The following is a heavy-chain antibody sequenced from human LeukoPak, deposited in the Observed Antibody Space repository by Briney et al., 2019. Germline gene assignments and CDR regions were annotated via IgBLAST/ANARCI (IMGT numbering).Heavy chain of an antibody. D-gene: IGHD6-19*01. Sequence: SQTLSLTCAISGDRVPSNSAAWSWLRPSPSRGLEWLGRTYYRSKWYDDYAVSVNSRMTINTDTSKNQFSLQLNSVTPEDTAVYYCARALIAVGAHYFDYWGQGNLVTVSS. V-gene: IGHV6-1*01. J-gene: IGHJ4*02. CDR1: GDRVPSNSAA. CDR3: ARALIAVGAHYFDY. CDR2: TYYRSKWYD.